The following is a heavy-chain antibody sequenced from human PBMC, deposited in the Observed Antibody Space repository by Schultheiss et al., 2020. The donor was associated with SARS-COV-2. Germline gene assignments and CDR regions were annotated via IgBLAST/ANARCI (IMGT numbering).Heavy chain of an antibody. CDR1: GGSISSGGYY. CDR3: ASGGVIGFDP. V-gene: IGHV4-30-2*01. CDR2: IYHSGST. Sequence: SQTLSLTCTVSGGSISSGGYYWSWIRQPPGKGLEWIGEIYHSGSTYYNPSLKSRVTISVDTSKNQFSLKLSSVTAADTAVYYCASGGVIGFDPWGQGTLVTVSS. J-gene: IGHJ5*02. D-gene: IGHD3-3*01.